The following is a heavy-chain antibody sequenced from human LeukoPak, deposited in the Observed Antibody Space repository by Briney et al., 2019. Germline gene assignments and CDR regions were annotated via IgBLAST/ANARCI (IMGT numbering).Heavy chain of an antibody. J-gene: IGHJ4*02. CDR2: TYYRSKWYN. CDR1: GESVSSNGAS. CDR3: ATDPRTDRCSSTSCYGGY. Sequence: SQTLSLTCDISGESVSSNGASWNWIRQSPSRGLEWLGRTYYRSKWYNDYAEFVKSRITVKPDTSNNQFSLQLNAVTPEDTAVYYCATDPRTDRCSSTSCYGGYWGQGTLVTVSS. D-gene: IGHD2-2*01. V-gene: IGHV6-1*01.